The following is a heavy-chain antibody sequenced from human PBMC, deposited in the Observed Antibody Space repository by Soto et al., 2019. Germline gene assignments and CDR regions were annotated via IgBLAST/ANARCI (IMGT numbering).Heavy chain of an antibody. D-gene: IGHD3-3*01. CDR2: ISGSGGST. Sequence: EVQLLESGGGLVQPGGSLRLSCAASGFTFSSYAMSWVRQAPGKGLEWVSAISGSGGSTYYADSVKGRFTISRDNSKNTLYLQMNSLRAEDTAVYYCAKPGLTIFGVEDAFHIWGQGTMVTVSS. V-gene: IGHV3-23*01. J-gene: IGHJ3*02. CDR1: GFTFSSYA. CDR3: AKPGLTIFGVEDAFHI.